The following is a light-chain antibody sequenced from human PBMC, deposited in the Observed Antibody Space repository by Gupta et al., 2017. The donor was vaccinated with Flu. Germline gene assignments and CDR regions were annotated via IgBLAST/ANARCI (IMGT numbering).Light chain of an antibody. J-gene: IGKJ4*01. V-gene: IGKV3-11*01. CDR3: QQRANWPLT. CDR2: DTF. CDR1: QSIGTQ. Sequence: EIVLTQSPVILSLSPGEGATLSCRASQSIGTQLAWYQCRPGQAPSLLIYDTFNRATGIPARFSGSGSGTDFTLTISSLEPEDFAVYYCQQRANWPLTFGGGTKVEI.